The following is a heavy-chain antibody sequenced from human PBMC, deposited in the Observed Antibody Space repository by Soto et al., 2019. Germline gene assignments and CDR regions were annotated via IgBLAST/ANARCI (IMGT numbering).Heavy chain of an antibody. CDR1: GGSISSSSYY. V-gene: IGHV4-39*01. Sequence: PSETLSLTCTVSGGSISSSSYYWGRIRQPPGKGLEWIGSNYYSGSNYHNPYIKSRVTISVYTSKNQFSLKLSSVTAADTSVYYCARQGHTKYQLLYVTGYYYGMDVWGQGTTVTVSS. CDR2: NYYSGSN. CDR3: ARQGHTKYQLLYVTGYYYGMDV. D-gene: IGHD2-2*02. J-gene: IGHJ6*02.